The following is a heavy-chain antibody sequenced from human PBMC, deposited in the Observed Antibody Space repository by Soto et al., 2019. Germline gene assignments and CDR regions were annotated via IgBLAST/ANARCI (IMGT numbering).Heavy chain of an antibody. D-gene: IGHD2-21*01. Sequence: SETLSLACSVSGGSITTYQWSWIRQPPGKGLEWIGGYSGFTNYNPSLESRASISVDRSKNQFSLNIRSVTTADTAIYYCARDFGEYSFFFDYWGQGQLVTVSS. J-gene: IGHJ4*02. V-gene: IGHV4-59*13. CDR1: GGSITTYQ. CDR3: ARDFGEYSFFFDY. CDR2: YSGFT.